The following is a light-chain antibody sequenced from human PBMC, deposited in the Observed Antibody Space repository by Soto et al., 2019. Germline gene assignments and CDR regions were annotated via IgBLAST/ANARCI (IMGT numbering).Light chain of an antibody. CDR2: GAS. V-gene: IGKV3-20*01. J-gene: IGKJ1*01. CDR1: QSLSTTY. CDR3: QHYGNSPMT. Sequence: EIVLTQSPGTLSLSPGERATLSCRASQSLSTTYLAWYQRKPGQAPRLLIYGASSRATDIPRRFSGSGSGKDFTLTISRLEPEDFAVYYCQHYGNSPMTFGQGTKV.